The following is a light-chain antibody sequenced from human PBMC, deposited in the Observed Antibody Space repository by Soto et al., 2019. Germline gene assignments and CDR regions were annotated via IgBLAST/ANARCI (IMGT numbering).Light chain of an antibody. CDR3: QQYGSSPLT. Sequence: EIVLTQSPGTLSVSPGERATLSCRASQSLRSSSLAWYQQRLGQAPRLLIYGASRRATGIPDRFSGSGSGTDFTLTMSRLEPEDFAVYYCQQYGSSPLTFGGWTKVEIK. J-gene: IGKJ4*01. CDR1: QSLRSSS. V-gene: IGKV3-20*01. CDR2: GAS.